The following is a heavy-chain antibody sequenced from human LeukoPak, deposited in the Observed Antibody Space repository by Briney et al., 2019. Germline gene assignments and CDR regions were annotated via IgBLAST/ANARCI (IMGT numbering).Heavy chain of an antibody. V-gene: IGHV3-23*01. J-gene: IGHJ4*02. D-gene: IGHD3-9*01. CDR1: ADLFNSYP. Sequence: QPGGSLRLSCAASADLFNSYPMTWVRQARGGRLEWVSAIGAAGGSTFYADSGKGRFTISRDRSRNTVYLQINRLRAEDTAVYYCAQSAFTGFVKVFDYWGEGTVVTVSS. CDR2: IGAAGGST. CDR3: AQSAFTGFVKVFDY.